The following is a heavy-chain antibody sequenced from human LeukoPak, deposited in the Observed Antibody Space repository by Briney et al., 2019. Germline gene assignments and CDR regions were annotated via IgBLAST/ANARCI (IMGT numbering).Heavy chain of an antibody. V-gene: IGHV3-23*01. D-gene: IGHD6-19*01. CDR1: GFTFNPNA. CDR3: AKASRQAAVASPLDY. J-gene: IGHJ4*02. CDR2: TVGVGDRT. Sequence: AESLTPSCAVAGFTFNPNAMGWDRPPPGKGLEWVASTVGVGDRTYYADYVKGRFTNARDNSKDTLFLQMNSLKADDTALYYCAKASRQAAVASPLDYWGQGSLVTVSS.